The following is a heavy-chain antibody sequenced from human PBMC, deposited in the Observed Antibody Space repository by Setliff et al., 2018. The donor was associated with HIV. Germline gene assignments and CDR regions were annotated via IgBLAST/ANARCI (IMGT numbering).Heavy chain of an antibody. D-gene: IGHD3-3*01. J-gene: IGHJ3*02. CDR3: ARVPRITTLRNAFDI. V-gene: IGHV4-31*03. Sequence: SETLSLTCTVSGGSISGGGYYWSWIRQHPGKGLDWIGNIYYNGNTDYNPSLKRRVTISIVTSKNQFSLKLGSVTAADTAIYYCARVPRITTLRNAFDIWGQGTMVTVSS. CDR2: IYYNGNT. CDR1: GGSISGGGYY.